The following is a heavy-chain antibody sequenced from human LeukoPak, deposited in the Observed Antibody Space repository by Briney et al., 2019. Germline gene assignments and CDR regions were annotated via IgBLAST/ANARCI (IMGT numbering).Heavy chain of an antibody. D-gene: IGHD2-2*01. J-gene: IGHJ6*03. Sequence: ASVKVSCKASGGTFSSYAISWVRQGPGQGLEWMGGIIPIFGTANYAQKFQGRVTITADESTSTAYMELSSLRSEDTAVYYCARGAADIVVVPAAQRGGYYYYYMDVWGKGTTVTISS. CDR3: ARGAADIVVVPAAQRGGYYYYYMDV. CDR2: IIPIFGTA. V-gene: IGHV1-69*13. CDR1: GGTFSSYA.